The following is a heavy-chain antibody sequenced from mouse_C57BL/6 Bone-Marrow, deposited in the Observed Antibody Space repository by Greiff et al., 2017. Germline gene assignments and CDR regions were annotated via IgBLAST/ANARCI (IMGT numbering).Heavy chain of an antibody. Sequence: EVKLVESGGDLVKPGGSLKLSCAASGFTFSSYGMSWVRQTPDKRLEWVATISSGGSYTYYPDSVKGRFTISRDNAKNTLYLQMRSLKSEDTAMYYCARLGNSSWCAYWGQGTLVTVSA. CDR1: GFTFSSYG. V-gene: IGHV5-6*01. J-gene: IGHJ3*01. CDR2: ISSGGSYT. CDR3: ARLGNSSWCAY. D-gene: IGHD2-1*01.